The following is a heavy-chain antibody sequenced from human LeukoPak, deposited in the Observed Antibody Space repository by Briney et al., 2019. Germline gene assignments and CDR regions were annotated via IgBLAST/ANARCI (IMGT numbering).Heavy chain of an antibody. V-gene: IGHV3-23*01. CDR2: ISVSGGST. D-gene: IGHD5-12*01. Sequence: GGSLRLSCAASGFTFSSYAMSWVRQAPGKGLEGVSAISVSGGSTYYADSVKGRFTISRDNSKNPLYLQLNSLRAEDTAVYYCAKVSTRSIVATTFDYWGQGTLVTVSS. J-gene: IGHJ4*02. CDR3: AKVSTRSIVATTFDY. CDR1: GFTFSSYA.